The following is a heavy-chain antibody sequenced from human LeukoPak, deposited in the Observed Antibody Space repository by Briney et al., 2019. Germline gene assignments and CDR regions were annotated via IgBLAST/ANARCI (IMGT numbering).Heavy chain of an antibody. V-gene: IGHV1-18*01. D-gene: IGHD1-26*01. CDR2: ISAYNGNT. J-gene: IGHJ4*02. CDR1: GYTFGSYG. CDR3: ARGVGVNSRPDY. Sequence: ASVKDSCKASGYTFGSYGISWVRQAPGQGLEWMGWISAYNGNTNYAQKLQGRVTMTTDTSTTTAYMELRSLRSDDTAVYYCARGVGVNSRPDYWGQGTLVTVSS.